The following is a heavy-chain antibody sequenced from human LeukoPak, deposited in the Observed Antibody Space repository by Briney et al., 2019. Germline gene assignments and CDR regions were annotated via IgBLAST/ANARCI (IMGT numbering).Heavy chain of an antibody. V-gene: IGHV3-23*01. CDR2: LSRGGGST. Sequence: GSLRLSCTGSGFPFNMFAMNWVRRAPGQGLEWVSGLSRGGGSTNYADSVKGRFTISRDTSKSMVFLQMNDLRPEDTAVYYCAKEQRIRHCSEGVCMEGYYFDYWGQGSLVTVSS. CDR1: GFPFNMFA. CDR3: AKEQRIRHCSEGVCMEGYYFDY. D-gene: IGHD2-8*01. J-gene: IGHJ4*02.